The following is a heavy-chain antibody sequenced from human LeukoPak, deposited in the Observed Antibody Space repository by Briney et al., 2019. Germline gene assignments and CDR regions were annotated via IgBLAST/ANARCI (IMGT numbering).Heavy chain of an antibody. CDR3: ARDRVAAAGTGEGFDP. CDR2: INPNSGGT. CDR1: GYTFTGYY. J-gene: IGHJ5*02. D-gene: IGHD6-13*01. V-gene: IGHV1-2*02. Sequence: ASVKVSCKASGYTFTGYYMHWVRQAPGQGLEWMGWINPNSGGTNYAQKFQGRVTMTRDTSISTAYMELSRLRSDDTAVYYCARDRVAAAGTGEGFDPWGQGTLVTVSS.